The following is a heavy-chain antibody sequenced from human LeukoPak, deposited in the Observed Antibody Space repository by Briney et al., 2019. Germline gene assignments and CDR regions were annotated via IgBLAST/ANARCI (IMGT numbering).Heavy chain of an antibody. V-gene: IGHV1-46*01. CDR3: AKGGIAASATYYFDY. CDR1: GYTFTSYY. CDR2: INPSGGST. Sequence: ASVKVSCKASGYTFTSYYMHWVRQAPGQGLEWMGIINPSGGSTSYAQKFQGRVTMTRDTSTSTVYMELSSLRSDDTAVYYCAKGGIAASATYYFDYWGQGTLVTVSS. D-gene: IGHD6-13*01. J-gene: IGHJ4*02.